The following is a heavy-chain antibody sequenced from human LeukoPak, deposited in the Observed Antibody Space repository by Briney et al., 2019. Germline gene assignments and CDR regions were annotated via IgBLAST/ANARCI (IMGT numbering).Heavy chain of an antibody. D-gene: IGHD2-2*01. CDR1: GFTFSTYH. J-gene: IGHJ3*02. CDR3: AKDIRRQYHTGAFDI. V-gene: IGHV3-48*04. CDR2: IRGSSSTM. Sequence: GGSLRLSCAASGFTFSTYHMNWVRQAPGKGLEWVSYIRGSSSTMYYADSVKGRFTISRGNAKNSLYLQTNSLRAEDTALYYCAKDIRRQYHTGAFDIWGQGTMVTVSS.